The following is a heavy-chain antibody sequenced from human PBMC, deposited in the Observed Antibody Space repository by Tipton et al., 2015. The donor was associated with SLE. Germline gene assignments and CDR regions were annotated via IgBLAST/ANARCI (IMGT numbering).Heavy chain of an antibody. Sequence: SLRLSCAASGFTFSSYSMNWVRQAPGKGLEWVSSISSSSSYIYYADSVKGRFTISRDNAKNSLYLQMNSLRAEDTAVYYCTREGQQFGTGYGMDVWGQGTTVTVSS. D-gene: IGHD3-16*01. CDR3: TREGQQFGTGYGMDV. V-gene: IGHV3-21*01. J-gene: IGHJ6*02. CDR2: ISSSSSYI. CDR1: GFTFSSYS.